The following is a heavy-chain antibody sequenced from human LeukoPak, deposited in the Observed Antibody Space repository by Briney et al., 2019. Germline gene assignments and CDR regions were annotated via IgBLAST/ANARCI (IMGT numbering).Heavy chain of an antibody. J-gene: IGHJ5*02. V-gene: IGHV3-30*02. D-gene: IGHD1-7*01. CDR3: AKLPDYILELKTWFDP. Sequence: GGSLRLSCAASGFTFSNYGIHWVRQAPGKGLEWVAFIRYDGSDEYYAESVKGRFTISRDNSKNTLYLQMNSLRAEDTAVYYCAKLPDYILELKTWFDPWGQGTLVTVSS. CDR1: GFTFSNYG. CDR2: IRYDGSDE.